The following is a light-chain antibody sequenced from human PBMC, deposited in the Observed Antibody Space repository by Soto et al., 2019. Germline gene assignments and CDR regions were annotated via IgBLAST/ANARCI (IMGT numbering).Light chain of an antibody. Sequence: EIVLTQSPGTLSLSPGERATLSCRASQSVSSTYLSWYQQKPGQAPRLLIYGASTRATGVPDRFSGSGSGTDFTLTISRLEREDFAVYYCQQYDNSPETFGQGTKVESK. CDR1: QSVSSTY. CDR2: GAS. J-gene: IGKJ1*01. V-gene: IGKV3-20*01. CDR3: QQYDNSPET.